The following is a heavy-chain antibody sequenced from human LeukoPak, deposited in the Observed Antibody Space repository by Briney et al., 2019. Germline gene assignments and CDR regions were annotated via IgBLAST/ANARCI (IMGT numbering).Heavy chain of an antibody. CDR2: ISYDGSNK. V-gene: IGHV3-30*04. CDR1: GFTFSSYA. CDR3: ARSSWGRGILVDP. J-gene: IGHJ5*02. Sequence: GRSLRLSCAASGFTFSSYAMHWVRQAPGKGLEWVAVISYDGSNKYYADSVKGRFTISRDNSKNTLYLQMNSLRAEDTAVYYCARSSWGRGILVDPWGQGTLVTVSS. D-gene: IGHD3-9*01.